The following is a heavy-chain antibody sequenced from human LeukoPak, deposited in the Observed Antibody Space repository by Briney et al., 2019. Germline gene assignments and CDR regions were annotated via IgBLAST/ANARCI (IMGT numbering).Heavy chain of an antibody. V-gene: IGHV3-23*01. CDR2: IGGTGVRT. CDR1: GFTFSSYA. D-gene: IGHD3-10*01. J-gene: IGHJ6*03. Sequence: GGSLRLSCASSGFTFSSYAMSWVRQAPGKGLEWVSTIGGTGVRTYYADSVKGRFTISRDNSKNTLYLQMNSLRLEDTAVYYCARGGYYGSGSYYNYYYYYMDVWGKGTTVTISS. CDR3: ARGGYYGSGSYYNYYYYYMDV.